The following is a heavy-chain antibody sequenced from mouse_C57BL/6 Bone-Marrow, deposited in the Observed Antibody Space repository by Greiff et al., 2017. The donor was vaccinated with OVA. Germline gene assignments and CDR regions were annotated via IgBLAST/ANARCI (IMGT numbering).Heavy chain of an antibody. V-gene: IGHV1-81*01. CDR1: GYTFTSYG. Sequence: VQLQQSGAELARPGASVKLSCKASGYTFTSYGISWVKQRTGQGLEWIGDIYPRSGYTSYNEKFTGKATLTADKSSSTAYMELRSLTAEDSAVYFCANSCAYWGQGTLVTVAA. CDR2: IYPRSGYT. J-gene: IGHJ3*01. CDR3: ANSCAY.